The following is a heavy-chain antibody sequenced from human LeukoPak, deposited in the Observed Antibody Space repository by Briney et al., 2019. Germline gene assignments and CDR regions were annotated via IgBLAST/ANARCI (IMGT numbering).Heavy chain of an antibody. CDR3: VRGGTTSYDY. V-gene: IGHV3-7*01. D-gene: IGHD1-7*01. J-gene: IGHJ4*02. CDR1: GFTFSSYW. Sequence: GGSLRLSCVASGFTFSSYWMSWGRQAPGKGLEWVANIKQDESEKYYVDSVKGRFTISRDNAKNSVYLQMNSLRGEDTAVYYCVRGGTTSYDYWGQGTLVTVSS. CDR2: IKQDESEK.